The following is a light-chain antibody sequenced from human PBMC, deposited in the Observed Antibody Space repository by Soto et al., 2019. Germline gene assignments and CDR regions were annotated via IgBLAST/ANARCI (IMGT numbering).Light chain of an antibody. CDR1: QSVRSN. CDR3: QQRSNWPIT. CDR2: DAS. J-gene: IGKJ5*01. Sequence: EVVMTQSPATLSVSPGEGAILSCRASQSVRSNLTWYRQKPGQAPRLLIYDASNRATGIPARFSGSGSGTDFTLTISSLEPEDFAVYYCQQRSNWPITFGQGTRLEIK. V-gene: IGKV3-11*01.